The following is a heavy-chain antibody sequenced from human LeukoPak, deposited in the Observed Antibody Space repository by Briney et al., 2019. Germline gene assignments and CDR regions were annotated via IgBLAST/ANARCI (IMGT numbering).Heavy chain of an antibody. Sequence: PGGSLRLSCAASGLTFSSYAMHWVRQAPGKGLEWVAVISYDGSNKYYADSVKGRFTISRDNSKNTLYLQMNSLRAEDTAVYYCASFLAYCGGDCYSDFDYWGQGTLVTVSS. CDR1: GLTFSSYA. D-gene: IGHD2-21*02. CDR2: ISYDGSNK. CDR3: ASFLAYCGGDCYSDFDY. J-gene: IGHJ4*02. V-gene: IGHV3-30-3*01.